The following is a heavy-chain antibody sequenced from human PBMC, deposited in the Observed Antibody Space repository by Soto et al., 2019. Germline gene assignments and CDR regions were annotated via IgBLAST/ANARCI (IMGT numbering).Heavy chain of an antibody. CDR3: AIDYYYMDV. CDR2: IIPILGIA. CDR1: GGTFSSYT. J-gene: IGHJ6*03. Sequence: QVQLVQSGAEVKKPGSSVKVSCKAAGGTFSSYTISWWLQAPGQGLEWMGSIIPILGIANYAQKFQGRVKITADQSTSTAYMELSSLRSEDTAVYYCAIDYYYMDVWGKGTTVSVSS. V-gene: IGHV1-69*08.